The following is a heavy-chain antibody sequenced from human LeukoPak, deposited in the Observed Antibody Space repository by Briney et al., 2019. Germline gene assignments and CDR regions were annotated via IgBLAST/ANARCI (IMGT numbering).Heavy chain of an antibody. V-gene: IGHV3-21*01. CDR3: ARDSRNTAMADAFDI. J-gene: IGHJ3*02. Sequence: GGSLRLSCAASGFTLSSYSMNWVRQAPGKGLGWVSSISSSISYIYYADSVKGRFTISRDNAKNSLYLQMNSLRAEDTAVYYCARDSRNTAMADAFDIWGQGTMVTVSS. CDR1: GFTLSSYS. D-gene: IGHD5-18*01. CDR2: ISSSISYI.